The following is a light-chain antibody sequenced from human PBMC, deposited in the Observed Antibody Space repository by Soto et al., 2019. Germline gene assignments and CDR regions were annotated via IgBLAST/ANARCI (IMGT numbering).Light chain of an antibody. CDR3: QQYYTMYT. CDR1: QSIDNW. Sequence: DIQMTQSPSTLSASVGDGVTITCRASQSIDNWLAWYQEKPGKAPKLLIYKTSTLASGVPSRFSGSASGTEFTLTISSLQPDDFATYYCQQYYTMYTFGRGTRLEI. CDR2: KTS. V-gene: IGKV1-5*03. J-gene: IGKJ2*01.